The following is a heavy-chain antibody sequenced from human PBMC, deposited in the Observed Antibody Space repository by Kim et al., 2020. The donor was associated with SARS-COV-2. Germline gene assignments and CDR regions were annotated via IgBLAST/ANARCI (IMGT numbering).Heavy chain of an antibody. V-gene: IGHV1-3*04. CDR2: NSIGNDNT. CDR3: ARGSGWAFDY. Sequence: ASVKVSCKASGYTFINYVMHWVRQAPGQRPEWMGLNSIGNDNTKFSQKFQGRVTITRDTSASTAYMELTSLRSEDTAIYYCARGSGWAFDYWGQGTLVTVAS. J-gene: IGHJ4*02. CDR1: GYTFINYV. D-gene: IGHD6-19*01.